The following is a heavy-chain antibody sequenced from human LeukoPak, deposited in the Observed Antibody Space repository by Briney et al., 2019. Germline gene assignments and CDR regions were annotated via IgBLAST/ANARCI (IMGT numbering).Heavy chain of an antibody. V-gene: IGHV3-30*02. J-gene: IGHJ3*02. CDR1: GFTFSYYA. CDR3: AKDQFPARDPIDAFDI. CDR2: IRYDGSKK. Sequence: GSLRLSCAASGFTFSYYAMHWVRQAPGKGLEWVAFIRYDGSKKYYADSVQGRFTISRDNSNNTLYLQMNSLRAEDTAVYYCAKDQFPARDPIDAFDIWGQGTMVTVSS. D-gene: IGHD2-21*01.